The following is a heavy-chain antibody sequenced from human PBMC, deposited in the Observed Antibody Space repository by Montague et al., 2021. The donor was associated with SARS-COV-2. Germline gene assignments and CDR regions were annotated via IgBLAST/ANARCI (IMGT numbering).Heavy chain of an antibody. Sequence: SETLSLTCAVYGESYNPWGQSFNNYHWGWIRQSQGKGLEWIGDIKRGDTKYNPSLGSRVTISADTATKQFSLMLTSVTAADTAVYYCARRPAPLLHLDGSQRYFDYYGLDVWGQGTAVTVS. CDR2: IKRGDT. V-gene: IGHV4-34*12. J-gene: IGHJ6*02. CDR1: GESYNPWGQSFNNYH. D-gene: IGHD3/OR15-3a*01. CDR3: ARRPAPLLHLDGSQRYFDYYGLDV.